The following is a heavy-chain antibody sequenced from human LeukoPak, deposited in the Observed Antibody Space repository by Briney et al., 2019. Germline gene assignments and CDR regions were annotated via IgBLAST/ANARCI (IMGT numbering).Heavy chain of an antibody. D-gene: IGHD5-24*01. CDR3: ARVGLGMATTRFDFDY. J-gene: IGHJ4*02. V-gene: IGHV3-48*03. CDR1: GFTFSSYE. CDR2: ISSSGSTI. Sequence: PGGSLRLSCAASGFTFSSYEMNWVREAPGEGLEWVSYISSSGSTIYYADSVKGRFTISRDNAKNSLYLQMNSLRAEDMAVYYCARVGLGMATTRFDFDYWGQGTLVTVSS.